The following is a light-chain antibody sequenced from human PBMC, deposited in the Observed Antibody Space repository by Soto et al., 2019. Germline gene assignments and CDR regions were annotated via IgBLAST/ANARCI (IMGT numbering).Light chain of an antibody. CDR1: QGISSY. CDR2: AAS. J-gene: IGKJ4*01. Sequence: IQLTQSPSSLSASVGDRVTITCRASQGISSYLGWYQQKPGKAPNLLIYAASTLQSGVPSRFSGGGSGTDFTLTISSLQPEDCARDSCQQVYVYPSTFGGGTKVDIK. V-gene: IGKV1-9*01. CDR3: QQVYVYPST.